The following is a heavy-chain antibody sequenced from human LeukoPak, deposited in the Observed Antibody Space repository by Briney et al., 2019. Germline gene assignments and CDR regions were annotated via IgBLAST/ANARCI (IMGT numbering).Heavy chain of an antibody. V-gene: IGHV3-23*01. J-gene: IGHJ1*01. CDR2: ISGSGGST. CDR3: AKDRVYCSGGSCNSRLGEYFQH. Sequence: GGSLRLSCAASGFSFSNYAMTWVRQAAGKGLEWVSGISGSGGSTYYADSVKGRFTISRDNSKNTLYLQMNSMRAADTAVYYCAKDRVYCSGGSCNSRLGEYFQHWGQGTLVTVSS. CDR1: GFSFSNYA. D-gene: IGHD2-15*01.